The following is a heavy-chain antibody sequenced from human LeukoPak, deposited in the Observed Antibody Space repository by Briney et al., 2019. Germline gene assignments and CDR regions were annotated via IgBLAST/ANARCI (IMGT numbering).Heavy chain of an antibody. CDR1: GGSISSYY. CDR2: IYTSGST. D-gene: IGHD2-15*01. CDR3: ARGSHTQIYCSGGSCYSGWYFDL. V-gene: IGHV4-4*07. J-gene: IGHJ2*01. Sequence: SETLSLTCTVSGGSISSYYWSWIRQPAGKGLEWIGRIYTSGSTNYNPSLKSRVTMSVDTPKNQFSLKLSSVTAADTAVYYCARGSHTQIYCSGGSCYSGWYFDLWGRGTLVTVSS.